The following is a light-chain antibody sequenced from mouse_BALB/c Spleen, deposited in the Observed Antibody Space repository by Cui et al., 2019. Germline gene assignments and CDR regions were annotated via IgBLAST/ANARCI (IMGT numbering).Light chain of an antibody. J-gene: IGKJ5*01. V-gene: IGKV6-15*01. CDR2: SAS. CDR3: QQYNSYPLT. Sequence: DIVMTQSQKFMSTSVGDRVSVTCKASQNVGTNVAWYQQKPGQSPKALIYSASYRYSGVPDRFTGSGSGTDFTLTISNVQSEDLAEYFCQQYNSYPLTFGDGTKLELK. CDR1: QNVGTN.